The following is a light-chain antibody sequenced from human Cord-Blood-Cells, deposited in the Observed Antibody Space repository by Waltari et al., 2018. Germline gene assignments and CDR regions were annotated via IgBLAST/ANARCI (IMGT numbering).Light chain of an antibody. CDR2: AAS. Sequence: DIQLTQPPSSLSASVGDRVTITGRASQSISSYLNWYQQKPGKAPKLLIYAASSLQSGVPSRFSGSGSGTDFTLTISSLQPEDFATYYCQQCYSTPPTFGQGTKLEIK. CDR1: QSISSY. J-gene: IGKJ2*01. CDR3: QQCYSTPPT. V-gene: IGKV1-39*01.